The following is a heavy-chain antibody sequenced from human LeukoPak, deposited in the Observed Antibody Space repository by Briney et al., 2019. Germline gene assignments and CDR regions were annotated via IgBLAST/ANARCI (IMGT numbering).Heavy chain of an antibody. V-gene: IGHV3-30*02. J-gene: IGHJ4*02. CDR2: IRFDGSDI. CDR1: GFTFSSSC. Sequence: GGSLRLSCAASGFTFSSSCMHWVRQAPGKGLEWVAFIRFDGSDIYYGDSVKGRFTISRDNSKNTLYLHLNSLRGEDTAVYYCAKDHATYDFLTGYPAYWGQGIPVIVSS. CDR3: AKDHATYDFLTGYPAY. D-gene: IGHD3-9*01.